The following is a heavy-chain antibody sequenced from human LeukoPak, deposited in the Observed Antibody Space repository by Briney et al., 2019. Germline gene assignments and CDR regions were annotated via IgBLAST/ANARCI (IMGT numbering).Heavy chain of an antibody. V-gene: IGHV1-18*01. CDR1: GYTFTSYG. J-gene: IGHJ4*02. Sequence: ASVNVSCKASGYTFTSYGISWVRQAPGQGLEWMGWISAYNGNTNYAQKLQGRVTMTTDTSTSTAYMELRSLRSDDTAVYYCARDRVAAASIAAAGRGGDYWGQGTLVTVSS. D-gene: IGHD6-13*01. CDR3: ARDRVAAASIAAAGRGGDY. CDR2: ISAYNGNT.